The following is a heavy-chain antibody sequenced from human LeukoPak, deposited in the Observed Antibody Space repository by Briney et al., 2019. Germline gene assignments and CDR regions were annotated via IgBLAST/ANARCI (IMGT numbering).Heavy chain of an antibody. CDR3: ARAESWAAAAVDWFDP. D-gene: IGHD6-13*01. V-gene: IGHV1-18*01. Sequence: GASVKVSCKASGYTFTSYGISWVRQAPGQGLEWMGWISAYNGNTNYAQKLQGRVTMTTDTSTSTAYMELRSLRSEDTAVYYCARAESWAAAAVDWFDPWGQGTLVTVSS. CDR1: GYTFTSYG. J-gene: IGHJ5*02. CDR2: ISAYNGNT.